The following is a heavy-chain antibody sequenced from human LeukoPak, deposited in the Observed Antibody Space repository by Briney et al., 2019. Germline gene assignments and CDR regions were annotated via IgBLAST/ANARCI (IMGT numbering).Heavy chain of an antibody. CDR2: ISGSGGST. CDR3: ARVRSRGSGYDSHSPSLIVVVIIRGSFDY. CDR1: GFTFSSYA. J-gene: IGHJ4*02. Sequence: GGSLRLSCAASGFTFSSYAMSWVRQAPGKGLEWVSAISGSGGSTYYADSVKGWFTISRDNSKNTLYLQMNSLRAEDTAVYYCARVRSRGSGYDSHSPSLIVVVIIRGSFDYWGQGTLVTVSS. D-gene: IGHD3-22*01. V-gene: IGHV3-23*01.